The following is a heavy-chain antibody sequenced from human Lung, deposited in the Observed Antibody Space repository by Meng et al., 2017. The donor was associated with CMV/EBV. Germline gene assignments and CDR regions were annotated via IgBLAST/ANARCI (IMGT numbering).Heavy chain of an antibody. J-gene: IGHJ6*02. CDR2: ISGGGDRT. D-gene: IGHD3-10*01. CDR3: ARDIRGSDYYYGMDV. CDR1: GFPFSSYA. Sequence: GGPLRLSCAASGFPFSSYAMSWVRQAPGKGLEWVSAISGGGDRTYNADSVRGRFTISRDNARNSLFLQMNSLRAEDTAVYYCARDIRGSDYYYGMDVWGQGTTVTVSS. V-gene: IGHV3-23*01.